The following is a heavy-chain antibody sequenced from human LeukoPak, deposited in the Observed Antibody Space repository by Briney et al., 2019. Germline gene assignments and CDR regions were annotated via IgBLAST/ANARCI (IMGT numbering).Heavy chain of an antibody. D-gene: IGHD4-17*01. V-gene: IGHV3-15*01. CDR3: TTYKVTTAFDL. CDR2: IKSKIDGETT. J-gene: IGHJ2*01. CDR1: GFSFSNAL. Sequence: PGGSLRLSCAASGFSFSNALMTWVRQAPGKGLEWVGRIKSKIDGETTDYTEPVKGRFTISRDVSKNTLYLQMNSLKSEDTAVYYCTTYKVTTAFDLWGRGTLVTVSS.